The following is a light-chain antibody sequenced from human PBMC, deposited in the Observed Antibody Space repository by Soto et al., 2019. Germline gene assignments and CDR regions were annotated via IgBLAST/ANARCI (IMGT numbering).Light chain of an antibody. J-gene: IGLJ1*01. CDR2: EVS. CDR3: SSYAASNDLGV. V-gene: IGLV2-8*01. CDR1: SSDVGGYNY. Sequence: QSVLAQPPSASGSPGQSVPIFFTGTSSDVGGYNYVSWYQQHPGKAPKLMIYEVSKRPSEVPDRFSGSKSGNTASLTVSGLQPEDEADYYCSSYAASNDLGVFGTGTKVTVL.